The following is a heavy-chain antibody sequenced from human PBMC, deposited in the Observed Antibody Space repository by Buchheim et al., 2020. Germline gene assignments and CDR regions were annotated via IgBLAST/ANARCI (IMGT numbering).Heavy chain of an antibody. Sequence: QVQLVESGGGVVQPGRSLRLSCAASGFTFSSYAMHWVRQAPGKGLEWVAVISYDGSNKYYADSVKGRFTISRDNSKNTLYLQMNSLRAEDTAVYYCARDGGSGWYPLMYWGQGIL. CDR2: ISYDGSNK. CDR3: ARDGGSGWYPLMY. CDR1: GFTFSSYA. V-gene: IGHV3-30*04. D-gene: IGHD6-19*01. J-gene: IGHJ4*02.